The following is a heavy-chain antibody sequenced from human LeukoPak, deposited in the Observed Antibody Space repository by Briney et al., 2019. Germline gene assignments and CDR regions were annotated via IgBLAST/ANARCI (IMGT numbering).Heavy chain of an antibody. CDR1: GHSSTRGYY. CDR3: ARVLPVPYLLDS. Sequence: PSETLSLTCAISGHSSTRGYYWAWFRQSPGEGLEWIATFFQSEKSFYNASLKSRVIMSLDTSKSQFSLNLTSVTAADTAVYYCARVLPVPYLLDSGGQGTHVTVSS. V-gene: IGHV4-38-2*01. J-gene: IGHJ4*02. CDR2: FFQSEKS. D-gene: IGHD3-9*01.